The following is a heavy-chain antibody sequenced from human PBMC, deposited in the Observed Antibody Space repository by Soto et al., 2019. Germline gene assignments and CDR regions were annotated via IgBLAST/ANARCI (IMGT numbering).Heavy chain of an antibody. CDR1: GGSFSGYY. CDR2: INHSGST. V-gene: IGHV4-34*01. D-gene: IGHD6-19*01. CDR3: ARGRIAVAGGSWFDP. Sequence: QLQQWGPGRLKPSQPLSLTCAVYGGSFSGYYWSWIRQPPGKGLEWMGEINHSGSTNYNPFLKSRVTISVDTSKSQVSLKLSSVTAADTAVYYCARGRIAVAGGSWFDPWGQGTLVTVSS. J-gene: IGHJ5*02.